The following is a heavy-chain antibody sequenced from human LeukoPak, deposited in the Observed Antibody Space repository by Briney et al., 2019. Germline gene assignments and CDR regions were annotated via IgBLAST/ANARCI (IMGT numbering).Heavy chain of an antibody. V-gene: IGHV4-31*03. Sequence: PSQTLSLTCTVSGGSISSGGYYWSWIRQHPGKGLEWIGYIYYSGSTYYNPSLKSRVTISVDTSKNQFSLKLSSVTAEDTAVYYCARDSPPPERYGSGSYLTSYYYYGMDVWGQGTTVTVSS. J-gene: IGHJ6*02. CDR1: GGSISSGGYY. CDR2: IYYSGST. CDR3: ARDSPPPERYGSGSYLTSYYYYGMDV. D-gene: IGHD3-10*01.